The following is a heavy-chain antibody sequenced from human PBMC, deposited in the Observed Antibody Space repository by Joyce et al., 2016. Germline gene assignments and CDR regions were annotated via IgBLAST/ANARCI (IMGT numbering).Heavy chain of an antibody. CDR2: IYFSGST. J-gene: IGHJ4*02. D-gene: IGHD3-3*01. CDR3: ARGNGDFWSGYYNYFDY. CDR1: GGSISSGDYY. Sequence: QVQLQESGPGLVKPSKTLSLTCTVSGGSISSGDYYWSWVRQSPGKGLEWIGYIYFSGSTHRNTSLKSRLTISADTSKNQFSLKVRSVTAADTAVYYCARGNGDFWSGYYNYFDYWGQGILVTVSS. V-gene: IGHV4-30-4*01.